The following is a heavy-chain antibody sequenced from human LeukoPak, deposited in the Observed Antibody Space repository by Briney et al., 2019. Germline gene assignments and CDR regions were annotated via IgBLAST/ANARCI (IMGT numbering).Heavy chain of an antibody. J-gene: IGHJ4*02. V-gene: IGHV4-39*07. CDR1: DDSISSSTYY. Sequence: SETLSLTCIISDDSISSSTYYWGWIRQPPGKGLEWIGTLYYSGKTYYNPSLKSRVTISIDTSKNQFSLKLTSATAADTAVYYCARANGDYGVSDYWGQGTLVTVSS. CDR2: LYYSGKT. CDR3: ARANGDYGVSDY. D-gene: IGHD4-17*01.